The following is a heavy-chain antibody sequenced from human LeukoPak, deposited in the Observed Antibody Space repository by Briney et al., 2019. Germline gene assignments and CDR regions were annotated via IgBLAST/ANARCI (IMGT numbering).Heavy chain of an antibody. V-gene: IGHV4-34*01. CDR2: INHSGST. D-gene: IGHD3-10*01. J-gene: IGHJ4*02. CDR1: GGSFSGYY. Sequence: SETLSLTCAVYGGSFSGYYWSWIRQPPGKGPEWIGEINHSGSTNYNPSLKSRVTISVDTSKNQFSLKLSSVTAADTAVYYCARSERGVRGVTIKFYYWGQGTLVTVSS. CDR3: ARSERGVRGVTIKFYY.